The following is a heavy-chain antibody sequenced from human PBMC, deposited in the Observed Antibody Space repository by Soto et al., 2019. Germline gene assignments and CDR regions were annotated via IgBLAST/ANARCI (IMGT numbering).Heavy chain of an antibody. Sequence: QVHLEQSGGEVKKPGASVKVSCKASGYTFSTFGISWVRQAPGQGLEWMGWISGYNGKTNIAQNLQGRVTMTTDTSTSTPYMELMSLRSDDTPVYYCRRKGACDTLYAMDVWGQGNTVTGSS. CDR2: ISGYNGKT. V-gene: IGHV1-18*01. D-gene: IGHD2-2*02. CDR3: RRKGACDTLYAMDV. J-gene: IGHJ6*02. CDR1: GYTFSTFG.